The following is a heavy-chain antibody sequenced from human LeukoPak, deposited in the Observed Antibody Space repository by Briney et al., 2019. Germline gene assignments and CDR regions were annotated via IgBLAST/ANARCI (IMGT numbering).Heavy chain of an antibody. CDR3: ARVVATHFDY. D-gene: IGHD5-12*01. V-gene: IGHV3-21*01. CDR2: ISSSSSYI. Sequence: PGGSLRLSCAASGLTFSSYSMNWVRQAPGKGLEWVSSISSSSSYIYYADSVKGRFTISRDNAKNSLYLQMNSLRAEDTAVYYCARVVATHFDYWGQGTLVTVSS. CDR1: GLTFSSYS. J-gene: IGHJ4*02.